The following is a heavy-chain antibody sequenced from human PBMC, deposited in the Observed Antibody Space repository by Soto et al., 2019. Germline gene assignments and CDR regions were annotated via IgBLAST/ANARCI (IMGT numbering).Heavy chain of an antibody. CDR3: ARDWGQQWLAYGMDV. J-gene: IGHJ6*02. D-gene: IGHD6-19*01. CDR2: ISTYNGHT. CDR1: GYTFTNYG. V-gene: IGHV1-18*01. Sequence: RASVKVSCKASGYTFTNYGISWVRQAPGQGLEWMGWISTYNGHTTSAQKLQGRVTMTTDTSTNTAYMELRSLRSDDTAVYYCARDWGQQWLAYGMDVWGQGTTVTVSS.